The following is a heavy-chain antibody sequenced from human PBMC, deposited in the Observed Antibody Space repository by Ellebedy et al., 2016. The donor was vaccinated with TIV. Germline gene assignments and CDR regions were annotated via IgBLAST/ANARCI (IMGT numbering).Heavy chain of an antibody. J-gene: IGHJ4*02. D-gene: IGHD3-10*01. CDR3: ARDVLAGEWFGESKGSFGY. CDR1: GFTFSSYS. Sequence: GESLKISXAASGFTFSSYSMNWVRQAPGKGLEWVSSISSSSSYIYYADSVKGRFTISRDNAKKSLYLQMNSLRAEDTAVYYCARDVLAGEWFGESKGSFGYWGQGTLVTVSS. CDR2: ISSSSSYI. V-gene: IGHV3-21*01.